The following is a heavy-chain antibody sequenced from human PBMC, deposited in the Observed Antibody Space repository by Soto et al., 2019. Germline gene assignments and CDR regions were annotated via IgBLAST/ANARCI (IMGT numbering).Heavy chain of an antibody. V-gene: IGHV5-51*01. D-gene: IGHD1-26*01. Sequence: GESLKISCKGSGYSFSSYWIGWVRQMPGKGLEWMGIIYPGDSDTTYNPSFQGQVTISADKSISTAYLQWSSLKASDTAMYYCARQPLLEGYYLYYYVMDVWGQGTTVTVYS. J-gene: IGHJ6*02. CDR2: IYPGDSDT. CDR3: ARQPLLEGYYLYYYVMDV. CDR1: GYSFSSYW.